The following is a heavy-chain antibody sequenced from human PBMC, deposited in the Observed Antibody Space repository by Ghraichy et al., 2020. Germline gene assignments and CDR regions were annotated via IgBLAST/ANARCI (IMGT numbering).Heavy chain of an antibody. Sequence: SLNISCAVSGGSISSGGYSWSWIRQPPGKGLEWIGYIYHSGSTYYNPSLKSRVTISVDRSKNQFSLKLSSVTAADTAVYYCARSNYGSVDPWGQGTLVTVSS. J-gene: IGHJ5*02. D-gene: IGHD3-10*01. CDR2: IYHSGST. V-gene: IGHV4-30-2*01. CDR3: ARSNYGSVDP. CDR1: GGSISSGGYS.